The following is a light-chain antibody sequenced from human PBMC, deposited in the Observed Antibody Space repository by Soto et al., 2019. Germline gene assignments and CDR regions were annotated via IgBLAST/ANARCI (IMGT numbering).Light chain of an antibody. CDR1: QGIRND. J-gene: IGKJ1*01. V-gene: IGKV1-6*01. CDR3: LQIYNFSWT. CDR2: AAS. Sequence: AIQMTQSPSSLSASVGDRVTISCRASQGIRNDLAWYQQKPGRAPKLLIFAASNLQSGVPSRFSGSGSGTDFTLTISRLQPEDFETYYCLQIYNFSWTLGQGTNVDIK.